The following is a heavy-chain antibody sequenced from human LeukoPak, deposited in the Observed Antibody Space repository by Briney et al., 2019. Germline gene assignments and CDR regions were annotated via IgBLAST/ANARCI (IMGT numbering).Heavy chain of an antibody. D-gene: IGHD6-6*01. J-gene: IGHJ5*02. Sequence: ASVKVSCKASGDTFTTYGISWARQAPGQGLEWMGWISAYNDNTNYAPKLQGRVTMTTDTSTSTAYMELRSLRSDDTAVYYCARDPKYSSSATNNWFDPWGQGTLVTVSS. CDR3: ARDPKYSSSATNNWFDP. V-gene: IGHV1-18*01. CDR1: GDTFTTYG. CDR2: ISAYNDNT.